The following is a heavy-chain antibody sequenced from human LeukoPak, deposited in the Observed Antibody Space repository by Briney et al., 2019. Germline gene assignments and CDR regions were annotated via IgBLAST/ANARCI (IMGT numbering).Heavy chain of an antibody. CDR1: GLTFSHYA. Sequence: GGSLRLSCAASGLTFSHYAMSWVRPAPGKGLEWVSAISGSGGSTYYTDSVKGRFTISRDNSKNTLYLQMNSLRAEDTAVYYCAKSVVPAAIVYYFDYWGQGTLVTVYS. J-gene: IGHJ4*02. CDR3: AKSVVPAAIVYYFDY. V-gene: IGHV3-23*01. CDR2: ISGSGGST. D-gene: IGHD2-2*01.